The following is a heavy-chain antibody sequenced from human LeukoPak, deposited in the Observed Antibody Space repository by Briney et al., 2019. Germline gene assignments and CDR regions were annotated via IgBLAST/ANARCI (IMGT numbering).Heavy chain of an antibody. CDR2: IYCSGSI. Sequence: SETLSLTCTVSGGSISSYYWSWIRQPPGKGLEWIGYIYCSGSINYNPSLKSRVTISVDTSKNQLSLKLSSVTAADTAVYYCARYHRGSYYFDYWGQGTLVTVSS. D-gene: IGHD1-26*01. J-gene: IGHJ4*02. CDR3: ARYHRGSYYFDY. V-gene: IGHV4-59*01. CDR1: GGSISSYY.